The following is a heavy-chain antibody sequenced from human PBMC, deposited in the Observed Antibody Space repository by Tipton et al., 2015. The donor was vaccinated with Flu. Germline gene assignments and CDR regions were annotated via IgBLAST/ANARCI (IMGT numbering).Heavy chain of an antibody. Sequence: QLVQSGAEVKKPGESLKISCKGSGYSFTSYWIGWVRQMPGKGLEWMGIIYPGDSDTRYSPSFQGQVTISADKSISTAYLQWSSLKASDTAMYYCARLGDCSSTSCYESAFDYWGQGTLVPVSS. V-gene: IGHV5-51*01. CDR2: IYPGDSDT. J-gene: IGHJ4*02. D-gene: IGHD2-2*01. CDR3: ARLGDCSSTSCYESAFDY. CDR1: GYSFTSYW.